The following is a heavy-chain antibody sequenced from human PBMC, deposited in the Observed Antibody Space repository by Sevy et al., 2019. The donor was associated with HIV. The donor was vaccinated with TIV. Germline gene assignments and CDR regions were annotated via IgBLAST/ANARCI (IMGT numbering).Heavy chain of an antibody. CDR1: GFSFSTYG. CDR3: ARERDENSSGWSVPFDN. D-gene: IGHD6-19*01. Sequence: SLRLSCATSGFSFSTYGMHWVRQAPGKGLEWVAGIWYDGSKKQYADSVKGRFTISRDNSKNTMYLQMNSLRVEDTALFYCARERDENSSGWSVPFDNWGQGTLVTVSS. V-gene: IGHV3-33*01. CDR2: IWYDGSKK. J-gene: IGHJ4*02.